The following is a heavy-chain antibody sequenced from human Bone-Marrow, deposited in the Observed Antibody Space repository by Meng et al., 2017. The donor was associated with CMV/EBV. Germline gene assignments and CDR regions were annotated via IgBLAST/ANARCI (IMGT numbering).Heavy chain of an antibody. J-gene: IGHJ4*02. CDR1: GFTFSSYE. CDR2: IRSSGSII. D-gene: IGHD2-2*01. V-gene: IGHV3-48*03. Sequence: GESLKISCAASGFTFSSYEMNWVRQAPGKGLEWVSYIRSSGSIIYYADSVKGRFTVSRDNAKNSLYLQMNSLRAEDTAVYYCARDPRVKSYVVVPAASDYWGQGTMVTVSS. CDR3: ARDPRVKSYVVVPAASDY.